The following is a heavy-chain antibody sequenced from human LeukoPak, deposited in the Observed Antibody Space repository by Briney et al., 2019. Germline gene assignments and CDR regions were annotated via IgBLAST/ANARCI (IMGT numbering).Heavy chain of an antibody. CDR1: GFIFSSYA. V-gene: IGHV3-30-3*01. CDR2: ISYDGSNK. D-gene: IGHD2-21*02. Sequence: PGGSLRLSCVASGFIFSSYAMHWVRQAPGKGLEWVAIISYDGSNKYYADSVKGRFTISRDNSKNTLYLQMNSLRAEDTAMYYCAGRRVTAIIPDYYYYYGMDVWGQGTTVTVSS. CDR3: AGRRVTAIIPDYYYYYGMDV. J-gene: IGHJ6*02.